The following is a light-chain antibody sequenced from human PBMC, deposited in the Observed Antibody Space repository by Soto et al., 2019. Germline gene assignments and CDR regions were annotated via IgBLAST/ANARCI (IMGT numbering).Light chain of an antibody. Sequence: QSALIQPPSVSGSPGQSVSISCTGTSSDVGSFDCVSWCQQHPGTVSKPMISNVNTRPSGVPDRFSGSKSGNTASLAITGLQAEDEADYYCQSYDSGLSGHWVFGGGTQLTVL. J-gene: IGLJ3*02. CDR3: QSYDSGLSGHWV. V-gene: IGLV2-11*01. CDR1: SSDVGSFDC. CDR2: NVN.